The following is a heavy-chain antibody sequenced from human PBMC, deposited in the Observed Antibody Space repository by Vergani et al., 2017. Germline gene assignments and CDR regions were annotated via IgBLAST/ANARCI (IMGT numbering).Heavy chain of an antibody. J-gene: IGHJ4*02. D-gene: IGHD1-26*01. CDR3: ARGLQGGYFDY. CDR2: INNSGST. V-gene: IGHV4-34*01. CDR1: GGSFSGYY. Sequence: QVQLQQWGAGLLKPSETLSLTCAVYGGSFSGYYWSWIRQPPGKGLEWIGEINNSGSTNYNPSLKSRVTISVDTSKNQFSLKLSSVTAADTAVYYCARGLQGGYFDYWGQGTLVTVSS.